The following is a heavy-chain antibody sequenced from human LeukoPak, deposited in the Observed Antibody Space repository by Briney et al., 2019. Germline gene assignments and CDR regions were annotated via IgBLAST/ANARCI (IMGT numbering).Heavy chain of an antibody. D-gene: IGHD2-2*03. V-gene: IGHV4-39*01. Sequence: SETLSLTCTVSGGSISSNNYYWGWIRQPPGKGLEWIGSLYYSGSAYYNPSLKSRVTISVDTSKNQFSLKLTSVTAADTAVYYCARLDPRGPDDYWGQGTLVTVSS. CDR3: ARLDPRGPDDY. CDR1: GGSISSNNYY. CDR2: LYYSGSA. J-gene: IGHJ4*02.